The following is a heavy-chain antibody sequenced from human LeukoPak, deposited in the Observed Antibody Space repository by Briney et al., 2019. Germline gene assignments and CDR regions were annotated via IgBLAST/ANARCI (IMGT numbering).Heavy chain of an antibody. CDR1: GFTFSSYE. J-gene: IGHJ4*02. CDR2: ISSSGSTI. V-gene: IGHV3-48*03. D-gene: IGHD3-16*01. Sequence: GSLRLSCAASGFTFSSYEMNWVRQAPGKGLEGVSYISSSGSTIYYADSVKGRFTISRDNAKNSLYLQMNSLRAEDTAVYYCARRGFDGGASGRGAFDYWGQGTLVTVSS. CDR3: ARRGFDGGASGRGAFDY.